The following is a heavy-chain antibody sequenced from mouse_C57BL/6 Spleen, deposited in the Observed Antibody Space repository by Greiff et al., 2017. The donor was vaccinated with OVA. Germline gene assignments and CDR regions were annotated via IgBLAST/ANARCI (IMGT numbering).Heavy chain of an antibody. Sequence: VQLQQSGPVLVKPGASVKMSCKASGYTFTDYYMNWVKQSHGKSLEWIGVINPYNGGTSYNQKFKGKATLTVDKSSSTAYMELNSLTSEDSAVYYCAREVYDARGFAYWGQGTLVTVSA. CDR3: AREVYDARGFAY. V-gene: IGHV1-19*01. J-gene: IGHJ3*01. CDR2: INPYNGGT. CDR1: GYTFTDYY. D-gene: IGHD2-3*01.